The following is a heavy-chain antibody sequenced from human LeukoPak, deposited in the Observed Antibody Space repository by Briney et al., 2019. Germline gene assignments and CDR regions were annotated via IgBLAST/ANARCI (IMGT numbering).Heavy chain of an antibody. V-gene: IGHV1-8*01. CDR3: ARGEYIYCHDIDY. CDR1: GYTFTSYD. CDR2: MNPNNGNT. Sequence: ASVNVSCKASGYTFTSYDINWVRRATGQGLEWMGWMNPNNGNTGYAQKFQGRVTMTRNTSISTVYMELSSLRYEDTAVYYCARGEYIYCHDIDYWGHGTLVTVSS. J-gene: IGHJ4*01. D-gene: IGHD2/OR15-2a*01.